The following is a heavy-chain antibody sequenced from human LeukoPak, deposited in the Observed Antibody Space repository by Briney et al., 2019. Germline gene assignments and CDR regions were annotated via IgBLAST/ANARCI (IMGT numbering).Heavy chain of an antibody. CDR3: ARGYSSSWSEGAFDI. CDR1: GYTITGYY. J-gene: IGHJ3*02. D-gene: IGHD6-13*01. V-gene: IGHV1-2*02. Sequence: ASVKVSCKASGYTITGYYIHWVRQAPGQGLEWMGWINPNSGDTNYAQKFQGRVTMTRDTSISTAYMELSRLRSDDTAVYYCARGYSSSWSEGAFDIWGQGTMVTVSS. CDR2: INPNSGDT.